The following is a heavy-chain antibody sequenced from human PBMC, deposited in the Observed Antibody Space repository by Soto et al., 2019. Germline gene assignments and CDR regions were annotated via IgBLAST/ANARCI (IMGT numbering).Heavy chain of an antibody. D-gene: IGHD1-1*01. CDR3: ANWHRNYSYGLDV. CDR2: INPRGFNK. Sequence: VELVESGGGLVQTGGSLRLSCAASGYPFDAYSMNWVRRAPGKWLEWVASINPRGFNKYDSDSQRGRFTISRDDASRSLFLQMDSHRAADTSVYFCANWHRNYSYGLDVWGQGTTVTV. V-gene: IGHV3-48*01. J-gene: IGHJ6*02. CDR1: GYPFDAYS.